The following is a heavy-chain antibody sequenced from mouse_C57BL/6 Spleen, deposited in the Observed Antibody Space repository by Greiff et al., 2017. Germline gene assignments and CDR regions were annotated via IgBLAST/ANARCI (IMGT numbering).Heavy chain of an antibody. D-gene: IGHD1-1*01. CDR3: SSIYSYGSSYKIDYSMDY. CDR2: ISSGSSTI. CDR1: GFTFSDYG. V-gene: IGHV5-17*01. J-gene: IGHJ4*01. Sequence: DVMLVESGGGLVKPGGSLKLSCAASGFTFSDYGMHWVRQAPEKGLEWVAYISSGSSTIYYADTVKGRFTILRANSKNTLFLQMTRLRSEDTAMYYCSSIYSYGSSYKIDYSMDYWGQGTSLTVSS.